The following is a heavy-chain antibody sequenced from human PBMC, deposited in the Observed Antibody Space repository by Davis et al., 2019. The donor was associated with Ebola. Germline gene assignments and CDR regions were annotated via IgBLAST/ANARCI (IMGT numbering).Heavy chain of an antibody. Sequence: GESLKISCAASGFTFSDYYMSWIRQAPGKGLEWVSYISSSGSTIYYADSVKGRFTISRDNAKNSLYLQMNSLRAEDTAVYYCARPNWNDGYYYGMDVWGQGTTVTVSS. D-gene: IGHD1-1*01. CDR3: ARPNWNDGYYYGMDV. J-gene: IGHJ6*02. V-gene: IGHV3-11*01. CDR1: GFTFSDYY. CDR2: ISSSGSTI.